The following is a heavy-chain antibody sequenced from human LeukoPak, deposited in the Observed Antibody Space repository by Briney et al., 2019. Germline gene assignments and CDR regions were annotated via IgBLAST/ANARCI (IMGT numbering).Heavy chain of an antibody. J-gene: IGHJ4*02. CDR2: INHSEST. V-gene: IGHV4-34*01. D-gene: IGHD2-2*01. CDR3: ARFIGYCSSTSCLAGDSYYFDY. CDR1: GGSFSGYY. Sequence: PSETLSLTCAVYGGSFSGYYWSWIRQPPGKGLEWIGEINHSESTNYNPSLKSRVTISVDTSKNQFSLKLSSVTAADTAVYYCARFIGYCSSTSCLAGDSYYFDYWGQGTLVTVSS.